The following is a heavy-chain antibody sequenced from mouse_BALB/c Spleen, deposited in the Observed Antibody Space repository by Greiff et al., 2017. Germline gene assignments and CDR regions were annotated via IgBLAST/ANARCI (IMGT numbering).Heavy chain of an antibody. CDR2: IDPSDSYT. CDR1: GYTFTSYW. CDR3: EMYGNYGFDY. J-gene: IGHJ2*01. V-gene: IGHV1-69*02. D-gene: IGHD2-10*02. Sequence: QVQLQQPGAELVKPGASVKLSCKASGYTFTSYWMHWVKQRPGQGLEWIGEIDPSDSYTNYNQKFKGKATLTVDKSSSTAYMQLSSLTSEDSAGDYCEMYGNYGFDYWGQGTTLTVSS.